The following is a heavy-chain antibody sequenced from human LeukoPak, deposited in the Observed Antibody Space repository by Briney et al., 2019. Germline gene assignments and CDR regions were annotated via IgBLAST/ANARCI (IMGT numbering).Heavy chain of an antibody. J-gene: IGHJ4*02. Sequence: SETLSLTCTVSGGSISSYYWSWIRQPPGKGLEWIGYIYYSGSTNYNPSLKSRVTISVDTSKNQFSLRLSSVTAADTAVYYCARVPYSSSWYADHWGQGTLVTVSS. V-gene: IGHV4-59*12. D-gene: IGHD6-13*01. CDR2: IYYSGST. CDR3: ARVPYSSSWYADH. CDR1: GGSISSYY.